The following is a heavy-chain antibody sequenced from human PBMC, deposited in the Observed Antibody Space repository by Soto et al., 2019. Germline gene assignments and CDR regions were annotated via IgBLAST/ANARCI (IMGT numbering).Heavy chain of an antibody. J-gene: IGHJ4*02. V-gene: IGHV1-2*02. CDR1: GYTFTGYT. CDR3: ARTVDFDH. Sequence: ASVKGSRAPGGYTFTGYTMERVRQAPGQGLEYMGWIDPSTGGAYSTDHFQGRATMTRDTSISTAYLELGRLRSDDTAVYFWARTVDFDHWGQGTPVTGSA. CDR2: IDPSTGGA.